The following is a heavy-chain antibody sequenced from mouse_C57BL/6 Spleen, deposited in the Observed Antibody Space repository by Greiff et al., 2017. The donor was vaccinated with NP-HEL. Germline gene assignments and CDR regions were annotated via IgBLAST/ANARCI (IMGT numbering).Heavy chain of an antibody. D-gene: IGHD2-5*01. V-gene: IGHV5-4*01. J-gene: IGHJ1*03. CDR3: AREGDSNLYFDV. CDR1: GFTFSSYA. Sequence: EVQLVESGGGLVKPGGSLKLSCAASGFTFSSYAMSWVRQTPEKRLEWVATISDGGSYTYYPDNVKGRFTISRDNAKNNLYLQMSHLKSEDTAMYYCAREGDSNLYFDVWGTGTTVTVSS. CDR2: ISDGGSYT.